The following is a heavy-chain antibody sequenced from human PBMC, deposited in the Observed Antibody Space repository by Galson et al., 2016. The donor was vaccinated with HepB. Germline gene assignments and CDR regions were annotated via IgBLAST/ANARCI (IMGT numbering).Heavy chain of an antibody. V-gene: IGHV1-18*01. CDR2: ISSYNGNT. CDR1: ADTFTSFG. D-gene: IGHD4-17*01. J-gene: IGHJ3*02. Sequence: SVKVSCKASADTFTSFGFNWVRQAPGQGLEWMGWISSYNGNTNYAQNLQGRVTMTTDTSTSTAYMELRSLRSDDTAMYYCARARVGDYDAFDIWGQGTMVTVS. CDR3: ARARVGDYDAFDI.